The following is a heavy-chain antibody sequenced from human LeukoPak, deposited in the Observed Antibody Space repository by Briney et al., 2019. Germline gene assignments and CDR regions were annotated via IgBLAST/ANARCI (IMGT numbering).Heavy chain of an antibody. V-gene: IGHV4-34*01. CDR1: GGSFSGYY. CDR2: INHSGST. D-gene: IGHD3-3*01. Sequence: SETLSLTCAVYGGSFSGYYWSWIRQPPGKGLEWIGEINHSGSTNYNPSLKSRVTISVDTSKNQFSLKLSFVTAADTAVYYCARGPRTGYTIFGVVITSGDNWFDPWGQGTLVTVSS. J-gene: IGHJ5*02. CDR3: ARGPRTGYTIFGVVITSGDNWFDP.